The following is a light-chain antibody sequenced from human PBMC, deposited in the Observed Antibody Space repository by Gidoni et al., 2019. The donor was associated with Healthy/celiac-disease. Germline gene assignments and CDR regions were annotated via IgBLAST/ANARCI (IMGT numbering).Light chain of an antibody. V-gene: IGKV3-11*01. J-gene: IGKJ2*01. CDR1: QSVSSY. CDR3: QQRYNWPPYT. CDR2: DAS. Sequence: DIVLTQSPATLSLSPGERATLSCRASQSVSSYLAWYQQKPGQAPRLLIYDASNRATGIPARFSGSGSGTDVTLTISSLEPEDFAVYYCQQRYNWPPYTFGQGTKLEIK.